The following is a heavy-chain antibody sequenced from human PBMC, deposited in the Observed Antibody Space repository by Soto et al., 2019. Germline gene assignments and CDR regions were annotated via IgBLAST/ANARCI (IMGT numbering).Heavy chain of an antibody. D-gene: IGHD1-26*01. CDR3: ARDGALRETYGMDV. Sequence: GGSLRLSCAASGFTFSSYSMNWVRQAPGKGLEWVTYISSSSSTIYYADSVKGRFTISRDNEKNSLYLQMNSLRDEDTAVYYCARDGALRETYGMDVWGQGTTVTVSS. CDR2: ISSSSSTI. V-gene: IGHV3-48*02. CDR1: GFTFSSYS. J-gene: IGHJ6*02.